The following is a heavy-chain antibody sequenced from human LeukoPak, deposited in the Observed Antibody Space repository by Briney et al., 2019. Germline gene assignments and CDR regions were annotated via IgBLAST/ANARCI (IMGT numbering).Heavy chain of an antibody. CDR2: ISYDGSNK. V-gene: IGHV3-30-3*01. J-gene: IGHJ5*02. Sequence: GRSLRLSCAASGFTFSSYAMHWVRQAPGKGLEWAAVISYDGSNKYYADSVKGRFTISRDNSKNTLYLQMNSLRAEDTAVYYCARSTAEENWFDPWGQGTLVTVSS. D-gene: IGHD2-8*02. CDR3: ARSTAEENWFDP. CDR1: GFTFSSYA.